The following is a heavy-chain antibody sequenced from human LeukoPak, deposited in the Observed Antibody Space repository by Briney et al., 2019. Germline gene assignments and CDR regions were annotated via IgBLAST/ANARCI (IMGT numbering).Heavy chain of an antibody. CDR2: IYSSGST. V-gene: IGHV4-61*02. CDR3: VTSYYYYYFYMDV. J-gene: IGHJ6*03. Sequence: SETLSLTCTVSGGSINSGSHYWSWIRQPAGKGLEWIGRIYSSGSTNYNPSLKSRVTMSADTSKNQFSLKLSSVTAADTAVYYCVTSYYYYYFYMDVWGRGTTVTVSS. CDR1: GGSINSGSHY.